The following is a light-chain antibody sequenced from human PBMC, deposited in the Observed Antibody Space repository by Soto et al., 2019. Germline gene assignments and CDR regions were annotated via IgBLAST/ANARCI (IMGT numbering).Light chain of an antibody. J-gene: IGLJ1*01. CDR1: SSNIGAGYD. Sequence: HSVLTQPPSVSGAPGQRVTISCTGSSSNIGAGYDVHWYQQLPGTAPKLLIYGNSNRPSGVPDRFSGSKSGTSASLAITGLQAEDEADYYCQSYDSSLSGSIVFGTGTKVTVL. CDR2: GNS. V-gene: IGLV1-40*01. CDR3: QSYDSSLSGSIV.